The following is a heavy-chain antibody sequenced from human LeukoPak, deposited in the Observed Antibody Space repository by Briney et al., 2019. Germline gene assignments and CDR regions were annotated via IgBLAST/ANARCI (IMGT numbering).Heavy chain of an antibody. CDR3: ARVPPPTIWVPNDAFDI. Sequence: SGTLSLTCAVSGGSISSSNWWSWVRQPPGKGLEWIGEIYHSGSTNYNPSLKSRVTISVDKSKNQFSLKLSSVTAADTAVYYCARVPPPTIWVPNDAFDIWGQGTMVTVSS. CDR1: GGSISSSNW. D-gene: IGHD5-18*01. J-gene: IGHJ3*02. CDR2: IYHSGST. V-gene: IGHV4-4*02.